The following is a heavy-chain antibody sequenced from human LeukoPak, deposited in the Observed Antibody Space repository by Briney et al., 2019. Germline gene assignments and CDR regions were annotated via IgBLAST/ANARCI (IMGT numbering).Heavy chain of an antibody. CDR2: IYYSGST. D-gene: IGHD3/OR15-3a*01. V-gene: IGHV4-31*03. CDR1: GGSISSGGYY. Sequence: SETLSLTCTVSGGSISSGGYYWSWLRQHPGKGLEWIGYIYYSGSTYYNPSLKSRVTKSVDTSKNQFSLKLSSVTAADTAVYYCARAQAGLRSYPFDYWGQGTLVTVSS. CDR3: ARAQAGLRSYPFDY. J-gene: IGHJ4*02.